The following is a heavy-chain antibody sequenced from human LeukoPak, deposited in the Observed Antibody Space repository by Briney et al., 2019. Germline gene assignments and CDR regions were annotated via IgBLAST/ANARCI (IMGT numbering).Heavy chain of an antibody. V-gene: IGHV3-7*01. Sequence: GGSLRLSCAASGFTFSSYAMHWLRQAPGKGLEWVANIKQDGSEKYYVDSVKGRFTTSRDNAKNSLYLQMNSLRAEDTAVYYCARESGPFDYWGQGTLVTVSS. CDR3: ARESGPFDY. CDR2: IKQDGSEK. J-gene: IGHJ4*02. CDR1: GFTFSSYA.